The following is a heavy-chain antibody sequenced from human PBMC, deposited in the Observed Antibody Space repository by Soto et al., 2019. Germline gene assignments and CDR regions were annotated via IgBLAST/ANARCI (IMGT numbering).Heavy chain of an antibody. V-gene: IGHV3-15*07. CDR3: TTDSCSPIVEVRFDY. CDR1: DFAFSNAW. D-gene: IGHD2-15*01. J-gene: IGHJ4*01. Sequence: GGSLRLSCAASDFAFSNAWINWVRQAPGKGLEWVGRIKSRALGGTTDFAAPVRGRFAITRDDSRNMVYMQMNNLNTEDTAVYYCTTDSCSPIVEVRFDYWGHGTLVTVSS. CDR2: IKSRALGGTT.